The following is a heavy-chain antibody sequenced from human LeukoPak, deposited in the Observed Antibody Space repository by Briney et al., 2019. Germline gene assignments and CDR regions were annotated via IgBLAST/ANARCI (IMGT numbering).Heavy chain of an antibody. CDR3: ARGTYDSSGYPTDDAFDI. Sequence: GGSLRLSCAASGFTFSSYDMHWVRQATGKGLEWVSAIGTAGDTYYPGSVKGRFTISRANAKNSLYLQMNSLRAGDTAVYYCARGTYDSSGYPTDDAFDIWGQGTMVTVSS. CDR2: IGTAGDT. J-gene: IGHJ3*02. D-gene: IGHD3-22*01. CDR1: GFTFSSYD. V-gene: IGHV3-13*04.